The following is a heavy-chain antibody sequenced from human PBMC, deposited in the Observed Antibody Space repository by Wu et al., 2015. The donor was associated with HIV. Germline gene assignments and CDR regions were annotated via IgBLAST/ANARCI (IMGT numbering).Heavy chain of an antibody. D-gene: IGHD2-21*02. CDR1: GGTFSSYA. CDR2: IIPIFGTA. J-gene: IGHJ6*02. CDR3: ARVYCGGDCYSVYYYYGMDV. V-gene: IGHV1-69*13. Sequence: QVQLVQSGAEVKKPGSSVKVSCKASGGTFSSYAISWVRQAPGQGLEWMGRIIPIFGTANYAQKFQGRVTITADESTSTAYMELSSLRSEDTAVYYCARVYCGGDCYSVYYYYGMDVWGQGTTVTVSS.